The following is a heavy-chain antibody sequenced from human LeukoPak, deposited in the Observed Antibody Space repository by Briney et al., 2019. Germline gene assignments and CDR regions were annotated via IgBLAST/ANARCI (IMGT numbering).Heavy chain of an antibody. J-gene: IGHJ3*02. CDR1: GFTFGDYA. Sequence: GGSLRLSCTASGFTFGDYAMSWFRQAPGKGLEWVGFIRSKAYGGTTEYAASVKGRFTISRDDSKSIAYLQMNSLKTEDTAAYYCTREDQQLVAFDIWGQGTMVTVSS. CDR3: TREDQQLVAFDI. CDR2: IRSKAYGGTT. V-gene: IGHV3-49*03. D-gene: IGHD6-13*01.